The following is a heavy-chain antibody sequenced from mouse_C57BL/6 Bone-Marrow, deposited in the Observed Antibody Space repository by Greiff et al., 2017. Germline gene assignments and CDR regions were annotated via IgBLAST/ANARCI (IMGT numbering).Heavy chain of an antibody. CDR2: IDPANGNT. V-gene: IGHV14-3*01. CDR1: GFNIKNTY. J-gene: IGHJ4*01. D-gene: IGHD1-1*01. Sequence: EVQLQQSVAELVRPGASVKLSCTASGFNIKNTYMHWVKQRPEQGLEWIGRIDPANGNTKYAPKFQGKATLTADTSSNTAYLQLSSLTSENTAIYYGATYYYYYGRAMDYWGQGTSVTVSS. CDR3: ATYYYYYGRAMDY.